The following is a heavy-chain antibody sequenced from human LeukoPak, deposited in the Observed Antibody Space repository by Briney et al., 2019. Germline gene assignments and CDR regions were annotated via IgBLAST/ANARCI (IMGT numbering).Heavy chain of an antibody. V-gene: IGHV3-23*01. J-gene: IGHJ5*02. CDR2: MSSSDDGR. D-gene: IGHD3-22*01. CDR3: AKQLSYYDSSGYPNWFDP. Sequence: GGSLRLSCATSGFSFSSYAMSWVRQAPGKGLEWVSAMSSSDDGRYYAASVRGRFTISRDASRSTLYLQMNSLRAEDTAVYYCAKQLSYYDSSGYPNWFDPWGQGTLVTVSS. CDR1: GFSFSSYA.